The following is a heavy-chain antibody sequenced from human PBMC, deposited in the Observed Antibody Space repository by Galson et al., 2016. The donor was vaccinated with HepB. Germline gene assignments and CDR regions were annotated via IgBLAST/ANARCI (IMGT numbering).Heavy chain of an antibody. CDR3: ARGSSRYFYGMDV. J-gene: IGHJ6*04. CDR2: VYYSGSI. CDR1: GGSISSGDYY. Sequence: TLSLTCTVSGGSISSGDYYWNWIRQNPEKGLEWIGYVYYSGSIYYNPSLTSRVTLSVDTSKRQFSLNLSSVTVADTAVYYCARGSSRYFYGMDVWGKGTTVTVSS. V-gene: IGHV4-31*03.